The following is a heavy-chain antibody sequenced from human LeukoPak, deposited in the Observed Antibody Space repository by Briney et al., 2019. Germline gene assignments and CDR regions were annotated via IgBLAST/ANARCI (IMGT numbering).Heavy chain of an antibody. CDR3: ARAQCISTRCSHYFDS. Sequence: GGSLRLSCAASGFIFSSYWMSWVRQAPGKGLEWVANIKQDGSDKYYVDSVKGRLTISRDNSKNSLYLQMDSLRAEDTAVYYCARAQCISTRCSHYFDSWGQGTLVTVSS. V-gene: IGHV3-7*05. J-gene: IGHJ4*02. CDR1: GFIFSSYW. D-gene: IGHD2-2*01. CDR2: IKQDGSDK.